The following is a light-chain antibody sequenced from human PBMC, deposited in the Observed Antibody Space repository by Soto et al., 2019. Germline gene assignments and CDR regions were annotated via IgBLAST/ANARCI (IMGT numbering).Light chain of an antibody. CDR2: DAS. Sequence: DIQMTQSPSTLSASVGDRVTITCRASQSISSWLAWYQQKPGKAPKLLIYDASSLESGVPSRFRGSGSGTEFTLTISSLQPDDFATYYCQQYNSPWTFGQGTKVDIK. V-gene: IGKV1-5*01. CDR1: QSISSW. J-gene: IGKJ1*01. CDR3: QQYNSPWT.